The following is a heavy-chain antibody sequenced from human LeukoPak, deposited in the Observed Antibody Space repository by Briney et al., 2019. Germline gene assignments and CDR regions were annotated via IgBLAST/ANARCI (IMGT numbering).Heavy chain of an antibody. D-gene: IGHD3-22*01. V-gene: IGHV4-59*01. CDR2: IYYSGST. J-gene: IGHJ4*02. CDR1: GGSISSYY. CDR3: ARAESSGYYRR. Sequence: SETLSLTCTVSGGSISSYYWSWIRQPPGKGLEWIGYIYYSGSTNYNPSLKSRVTISVDTSKNQFSLKLSSVTAADTAVYYCARAESSGYYRRWGQGTLVTVSS.